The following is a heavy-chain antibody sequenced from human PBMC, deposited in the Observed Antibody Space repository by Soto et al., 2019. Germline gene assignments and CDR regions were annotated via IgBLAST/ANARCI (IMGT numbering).Heavy chain of an antibody. CDR1: GFSLTTSGVG. Sequence: QITLNESGPTQVKPRQTLTLTCTFSGFSLTTSGVGVGWIRQSPGKAPEWHALIYWDDDKRYSPSLKSRLTITKYTSNNQAVLTMADLDPTDTATYYCAHRVLRTVFGLVTTTAIYFDFWGQGTPVAVSS. V-gene: IGHV2-5*02. CDR2: IYWDDDK. D-gene: IGHD3-3*01. CDR3: AHRVLRTVFGLVTTTAIYFDF. J-gene: IGHJ4*02.